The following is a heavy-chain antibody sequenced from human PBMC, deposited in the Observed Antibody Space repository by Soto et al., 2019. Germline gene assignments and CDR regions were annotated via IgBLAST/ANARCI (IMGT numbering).Heavy chain of an antibody. CDR1: GFTFSSYS. V-gene: IGHV3-21*01. CDR2: ISSSSSYI. CDR3: ASQETYYDILTGYYPKYFDP. D-gene: IGHD3-9*01. J-gene: IGHJ2*01. Sequence: GGSLRLSCAASGFTFSSYSMNWVLQAPWKGLEWVSSISSSSSYIYYADSVKGRFTISRDNAKNSLYLQMNSLRAEDTAVYYCASQETYYDILTGYYPKYFDPWGRGTLVTVSS.